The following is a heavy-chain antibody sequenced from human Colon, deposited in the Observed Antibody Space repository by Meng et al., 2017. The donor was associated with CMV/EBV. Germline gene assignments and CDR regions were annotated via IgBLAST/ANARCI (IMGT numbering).Heavy chain of an antibody. CDR2: IYPDGRT. D-gene: IGHD3-16*01. CDR3: TRDPFQSWAY. CDR1: GFSVSNNY. Sequence: EVQLVASGGGLVQPGGSLRLSCAASGFSVSNNYMTWVRQAPGKGLEWVSVIYPDGRTYYADSMKDRFTISRDSSKSTLYLQINSLRAEDTAVYYCTRDPFQSWAYWGQGTLVTVSS. V-gene: IGHV3-66*01. J-gene: IGHJ1*01.